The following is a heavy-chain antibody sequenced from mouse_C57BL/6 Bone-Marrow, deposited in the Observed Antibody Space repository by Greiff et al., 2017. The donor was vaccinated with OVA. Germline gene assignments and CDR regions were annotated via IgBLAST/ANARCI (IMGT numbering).Heavy chain of an antibody. Sequence: VQLQESGPGLVAPSQSLSITCTVSGFSLTSYAISWVRQPPGKGLEWLGVIWTGGGTNYNSAPKSRLSISKDNSKSQVFLKMNSLQTDDTARYYCARRVIYDGYALDDWGQGTTLTVSS. D-gene: IGHD2-3*01. CDR1: GFSLTSYA. V-gene: IGHV2-9-1*01. CDR2: IWTGGGT. CDR3: ARRVIYDGYALDD. J-gene: IGHJ2*01.